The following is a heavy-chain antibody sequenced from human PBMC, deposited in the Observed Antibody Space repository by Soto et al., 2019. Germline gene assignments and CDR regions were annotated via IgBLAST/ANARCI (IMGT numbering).Heavy chain of an antibody. CDR2: VTPILDTA. Sequence: ASVKVSCKASGDTFSSYVISWVRQAPGQGLEWMGGVTPILDTAYYAQSFQGRVTLTADTSTNTAYMELSSLTSDDTAVYYCMRNPGRGAAWGKGT. CDR3: MRNPGRGAA. V-gene: IGHV1-69*06. D-gene: IGHD3-10*01. J-gene: IGHJ6*03. CDR1: GDTFSSYV.